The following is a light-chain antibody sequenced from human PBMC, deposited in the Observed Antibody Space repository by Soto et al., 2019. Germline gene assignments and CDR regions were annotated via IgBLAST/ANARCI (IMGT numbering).Light chain of an antibody. CDR3: CSSAGTYTGV. V-gene: IGLV2-11*01. CDR1: SSDVGRYSY. J-gene: IGLJ1*01. CDR2: DVS. Sequence: QSVLTQPRSVCGYPGQSVSISCTGTSSDVGRYSYVSWYQQHPGKAPKLMIYDVSERPSGVPDRFSGSKSGNTASLTISGLQAEDEADYYCCSSAGTYTGVFGTGTKVTVL.